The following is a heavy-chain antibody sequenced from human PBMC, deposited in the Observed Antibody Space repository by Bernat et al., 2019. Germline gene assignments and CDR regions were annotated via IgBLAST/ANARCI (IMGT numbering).Heavy chain of an antibody. V-gene: IGHV3-66*01. D-gene: IGHD4-17*01. Sequence: EVQLVESGGGLVQPGGSLRLSCAASGFSVSSNYMSWVRQAPGKGLEWVSVIYSGGSTYYADSVKGRFTISRDNSKNTLYLQMNSLRAEDTAVYYCARDLMTTKGMGVWCQGTTVAVSS. J-gene: IGHJ6*02. CDR1: GFSVSSNY. CDR2: IYSGGST. CDR3: ARDLMTTKGMGV.